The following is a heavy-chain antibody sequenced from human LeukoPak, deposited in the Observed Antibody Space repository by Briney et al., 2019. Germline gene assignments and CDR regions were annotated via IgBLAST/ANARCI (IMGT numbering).Heavy chain of an antibody. Sequence: GGSPRLSCAASGFILSDYNTNWVRQAPGKGLEWVSFIAISGSYITYADSVKGRFTISRDNAKNSLYLQMNSLRAEDTAVYYCARDLSATIRAYDYWGQGTLVTVSS. CDR1: GFILSDYN. J-gene: IGHJ4*02. CDR3: ARDLSATIRAYDY. CDR2: IAISGSYI. V-gene: IGHV3-21*01. D-gene: IGHD1-26*01.